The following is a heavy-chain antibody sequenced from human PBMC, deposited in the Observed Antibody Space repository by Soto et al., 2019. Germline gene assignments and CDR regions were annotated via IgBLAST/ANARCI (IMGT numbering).Heavy chain of an antibody. D-gene: IGHD1-26*01. J-gene: IGHJ2*01. V-gene: IGHV3-30-3*01. CDR3: ARRWGARYFDL. Sequence: QMQLVESGGGVVQPGRSLRLSCAASGFTFSSYAMHWVRQAPGKGLGWVAVISYDGSNKYYADSVKGRFTISRDNSKNTLYLQMNSLRAEDTAVYYCARRWGARYFDLWGRGTLVTVSS. CDR2: ISYDGSNK. CDR1: GFTFSSYA.